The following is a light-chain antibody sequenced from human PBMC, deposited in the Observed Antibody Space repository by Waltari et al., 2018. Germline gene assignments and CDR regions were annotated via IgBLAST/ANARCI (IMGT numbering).Light chain of an antibody. J-gene: IGKJ3*01. CDR1: QSISSY. CDR3: QQSYSTPHA. V-gene: IGKV1-39*01. Sequence: DIQMTQSPSSLSASVGDRVTITCRASQSISSYLNWYQQKPVKAPKLLIYSASSLQSGIPSRFSGSGSGTNFTLTISSLQPEDFATYYFQQSYSTPHAFGPGTKVDIK. CDR2: SAS.